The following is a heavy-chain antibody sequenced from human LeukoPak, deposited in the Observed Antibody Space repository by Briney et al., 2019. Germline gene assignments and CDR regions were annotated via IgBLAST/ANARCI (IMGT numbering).Heavy chain of an antibody. V-gene: IGHV4-34*01. CDR2: INHSGST. J-gene: IGHJ6*02. CDR1: GGSFTGYY. CDR3: ARQGQYTSDFRRSNYYHGMDV. Sequence: SETLSLTCALYGGSFTGYYWSWIRQPPGEGLEWIGEINHSGSTNYNPSLKSRVTISIDTSKNQFSLRLSSVTAADTAVYYCARQGQYTSDFRRSNYYHGMDVWGQGTTVAVSS. D-gene: IGHD2-21*02.